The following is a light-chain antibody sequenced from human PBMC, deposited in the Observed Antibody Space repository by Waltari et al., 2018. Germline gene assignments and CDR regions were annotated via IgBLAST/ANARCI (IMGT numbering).Light chain of an antibody. CDR3: CSYAGSSTVM. V-gene: IGLV2-23*02. Sequence: QSALTQPASVSGPPGPSHPISSTGPTVHVRNYDLVSWYQQHPGKAPTLIISEVNKRPAGISDRFSGSKSGNTASLTISGLLTEDEADYYCCSYAGSSTVMFGGGTKLTVL. CDR2: EVN. CDR1: TVHVRNYDL. J-gene: IGLJ3*02.